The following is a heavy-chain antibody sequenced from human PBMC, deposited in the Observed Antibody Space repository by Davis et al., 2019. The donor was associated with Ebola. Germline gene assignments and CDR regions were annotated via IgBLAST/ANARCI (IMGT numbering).Heavy chain of an antibody. CDR2: MNPNSGNT. D-gene: IGHD1-7*01. V-gene: IGHV1-8*01. Sequence: ASVKVSCKASGYTFTSYDINWVRQATGQGLEWMGWMNPNSGNTGYAQKFQGRVTMTRNTSISTAYMELSSLRSEDTAVYYCARGMGGNYRHYYYGMDVWGQGTTVTVSS. CDR1: GYTFTSYD. J-gene: IGHJ6*02. CDR3: ARGMGGNYRHYYYGMDV.